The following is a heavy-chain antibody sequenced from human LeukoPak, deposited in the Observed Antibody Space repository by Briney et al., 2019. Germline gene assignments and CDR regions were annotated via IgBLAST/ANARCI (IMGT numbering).Heavy chain of an antibody. D-gene: IGHD3-22*01. Sequence: PSETLSLTCTVSGGSIGSSYWSWMRQPPGKGLEWIGYIHYSGTTKYNPSLQSRVTISVDTSKNQFSLNLRSVTAADTAVYYCARGYFDSSGYSNPFDYWGQGTLVTVSS. CDR2: IHYSGTT. J-gene: IGHJ4*02. CDR1: GGSIGSSY. V-gene: IGHV4-59*01. CDR3: ARGYFDSSGYSNPFDY.